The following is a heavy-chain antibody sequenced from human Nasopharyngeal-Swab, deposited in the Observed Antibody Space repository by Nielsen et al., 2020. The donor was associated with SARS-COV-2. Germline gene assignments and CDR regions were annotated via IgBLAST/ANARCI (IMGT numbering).Heavy chain of an antibody. D-gene: IGHD6-19*01. V-gene: IGHV4-34*01. CDR3: ARASITVAGTEY. CDR2: INHSGST. CDR1: GGSFSGYY. J-gene: IGHJ4*02. Sequence: SETLSLTCAVYGGSFSGYYWSWIRQPPGKGLEWIGEINHSGSTNYNPSLKSRVTISVDTSKNQFSLKLSSVTAADTAAYYCARASITVAGTEYWRQGTLVTVSS.